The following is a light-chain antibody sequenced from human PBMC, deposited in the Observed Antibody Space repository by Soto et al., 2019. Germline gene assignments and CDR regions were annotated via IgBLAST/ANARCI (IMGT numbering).Light chain of an antibody. Sequence: DIQMTQSPSSLSAPVGDTITITCRASQNIRSYLNWYQQKSGKAPNLLIYTATTLQREVPSMFSGSGSETDFTLTISSLEPEDFATYYCQQSYSAPPWTFGPGTKVEMK. J-gene: IGKJ1*01. CDR1: QNIRSY. CDR3: QQSYSAPPWT. CDR2: TAT. V-gene: IGKV1-39*01.